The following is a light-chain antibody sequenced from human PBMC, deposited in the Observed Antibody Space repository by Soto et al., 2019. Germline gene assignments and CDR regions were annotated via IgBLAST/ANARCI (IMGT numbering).Light chain of an antibody. Sequence: QSALTQPASVSGSPGQSIAISCTGTRSDVGAYNYVSWYQQHPGKAPKLMISEVTNRPSGVSDRFSGSKSGHTASLTISGLQTEDEAVYYCGSYTSSSNYVFGTGTQLTVL. CDR1: RSDVGAYNY. V-gene: IGLV2-14*01. CDR2: EVT. J-gene: IGLJ1*01. CDR3: GSYTSSSNYV.